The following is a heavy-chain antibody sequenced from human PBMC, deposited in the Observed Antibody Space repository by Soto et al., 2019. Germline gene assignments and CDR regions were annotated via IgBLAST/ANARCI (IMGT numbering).Heavy chain of an antibody. V-gene: IGHV3-30*18. CDR2: ISYDGSNK. CDR1: GFTFSSYG. Sequence: LRLSCAASGFTFSSYGMHWVRQAPGKGLEWVAVISYDGSNKYYADSVKGRFTISRDNSKNTLYLQMNSLRAEDTAVYYCAKGIFGVVIPYGMDVWGQGTTVTV. CDR3: AKGIFGVVIPYGMDV. D-gene: IGHD3-3*01. J-gene: IGHJ6*02.